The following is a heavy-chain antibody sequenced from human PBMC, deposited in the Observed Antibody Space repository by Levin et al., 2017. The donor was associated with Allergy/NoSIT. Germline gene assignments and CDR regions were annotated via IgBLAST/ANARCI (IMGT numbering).Heavy chain of an antibody. CDR1: GGSISSSSYY. CDR3: ARHWPAVAGTGSGLGGAYFDY. Sequence: SSETLSLTCTVSGGSISSSSYYWGWIRQPPGTGLEWIGSIYYSGSTYYNPSLKSRVTISVDTSKNQFSLKLSSVTAADTAVYYCARHWPAVAGTGSGLGGAYFDYWGQGTLVTVSS. V-gene: IGHV4-39*01. J-gene: IGHJ4*02. CDR2: IYYSGST. D-gene: IGHD6-19*01.